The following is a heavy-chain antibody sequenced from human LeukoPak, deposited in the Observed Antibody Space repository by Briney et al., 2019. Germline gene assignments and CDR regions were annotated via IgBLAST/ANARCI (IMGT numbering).Heavy chain of an antibody. CDR2: IYSGGAT. J-gene: IGHJ5*02. V-gene: IGHV3-53*01. Sequence: GGFLRLSCAASGFTVSGTYMSWVRQAPGKGLEWVSLIYSGGATHYADSVKGRFTISRDIPKNTLYLQMNSLRAEDTAVYYCAKLLYPNWFDPWGQGNLVSVFS. D-gene: IGHD2-8*01. CDR3: AKLLYPNWFDP. CDR1: GFTVSGTY.